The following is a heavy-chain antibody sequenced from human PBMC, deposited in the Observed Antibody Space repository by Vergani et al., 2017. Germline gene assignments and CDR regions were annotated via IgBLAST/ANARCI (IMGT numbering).Heavy chain of an antibody. Sequence: EVQLLESGGGLVQPGGSLRLSCAASGFTFSSYAMSWVRQAPGKGLEWVSAISGSGGSTYYADSVKGRFTISRDNSKNTLYLQMNSLRAEDTAVYYCAKWPLSLTTVVTPYWYFDLWGRGTLVTVSS. CDR3: AKWPLSLTTVVTPYWYFDL. J-gene: IGHJ2*01. CDR1: GFTFSSYA. D-gene: IGHD4-23*01. CDR2: ISGSGGST. V-gene: IGHV3-23*01.